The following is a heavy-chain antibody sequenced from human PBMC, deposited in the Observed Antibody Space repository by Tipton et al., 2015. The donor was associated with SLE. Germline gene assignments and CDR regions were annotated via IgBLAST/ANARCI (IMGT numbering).Heavy chain of an antibody. CDR2: IYSAGTT. V-gene: IGHV4-4*08. D-gene: IGHD6-13*01. CDR3: ARVVKGSSWYWFDP. J-gene: IGHJ5*02. CDR1: GVSISRYY. Sequence: TLSLTCTVSGVSISRYYWSWIRQPPGKGLEWIGYIYSAGTTKFNPSLGGRVTLSADTSKNQLSLQLHSVPAADTAVYYCARVVKGSSWYWFDPWGQGTLVTVSS.